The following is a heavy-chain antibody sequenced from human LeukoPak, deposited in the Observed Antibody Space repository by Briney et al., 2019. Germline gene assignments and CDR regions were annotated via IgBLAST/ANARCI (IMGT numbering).Heavy chain of an antibody. D-gene: IGHD3-10*01. Sequence: GGSLRLSCTASGFTFSSYSMNWVRQAPGKGLEWVSSISTSSSYMYYADSVKGRFTISRDNAKNSLFLQMNSLTADDTAVHYCVRAHHPGGWFDPWGQGTLVTVSS. V-gene: IGHV3-21*01. CDR1: GFTFSSYS. CDR3: VRAHHPGGWFDP. J-gene: IGHJ5*02. CDR2: ISTSSSYM.